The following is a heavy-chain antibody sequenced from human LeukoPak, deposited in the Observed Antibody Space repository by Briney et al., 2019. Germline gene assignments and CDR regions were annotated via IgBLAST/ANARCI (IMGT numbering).Heavy chain of an antibody. D-gene: IGHD6-13*01. CDR1: GFTFSSYS. CDR2: ISSSSTTI. CDR3: ARDLKAYSSSGGVDY. V-gene: IGHV3-48*01. Sequence: GGSLRLSCAASGFTFSSYSMNWVRQAPGKGLEWVSYISSSSTTIYYADSVKGRFTISRDSTRNSLYLQMNSLRAEDTAVYYCARDLKAYSSSGGVDYWGQGSLVTVSS. J-gene: IGHJ4*02.